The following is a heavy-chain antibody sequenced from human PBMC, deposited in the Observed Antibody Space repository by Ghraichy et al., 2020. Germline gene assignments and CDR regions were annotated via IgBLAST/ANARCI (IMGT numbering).Heavy chain of an antibody. CDR3: AKGVQDIVVVVAIPDY. CDR2: ISGSGGST. CDR1: GFTFSSYA. V-gene: IGHV3-23*01. J-gene: IGHJ4*02. Sequence: GGSLRLSCAASGFTFSSYAMSWVRQAPGKGLEWVSAISGSGGSTYYADSVKGRFTISRDNSKNTLYLQMNSLRAEDTAVYYCAKGVQDIVVVVAIPDYWGQGTLVTVSS. D-gene: IGHD2-15*01.